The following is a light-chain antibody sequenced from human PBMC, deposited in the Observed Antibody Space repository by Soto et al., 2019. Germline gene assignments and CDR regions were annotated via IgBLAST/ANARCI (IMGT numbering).Light chain of an antibody. Sequence: QSVLTQPPSASGSPGQSVTISCTGTKSDIGVYDFVSWYQHHPGKAPRLIIYEVVQRPSGVPDRFSGSKSGNTASLTVSGLQAADEADYFCKSYASSNTYVFGSGTKVTV. CDR1: KSDIGVYDF. CDR2: EVV. CDR3: KSYASSNTYV. V-gene: IGLV2-8*01. J-gene: IGLJ1*01.